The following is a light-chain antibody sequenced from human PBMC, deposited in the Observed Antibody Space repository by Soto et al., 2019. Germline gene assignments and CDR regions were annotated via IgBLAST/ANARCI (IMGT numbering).Light chain of an antibody. J-gene: IGKJ4*01. Sequence: DFPMTQSPSSLSASVGDRVTITCRASQSIRNYLNWYQQKPGKAPKLLIDFASTLQSGVPSRFSGSGSGTDFTLTITSLQPADFATYYCQQTYTTPLTFGGGTKVEIK. CDR3: QQTYTTPLT. CDR1: QSIRNY. V-gene: IGKV1-39*01. CDR2: FAS.